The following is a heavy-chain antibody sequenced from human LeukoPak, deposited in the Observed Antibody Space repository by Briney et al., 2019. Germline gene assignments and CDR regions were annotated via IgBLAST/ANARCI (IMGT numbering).Heavy chain of an antibody. D-gene: IGHD3-16*02. CDR2: VDPEDGET. V-gene: IGHV1-69-2*01. J-gene: IGHJ4*02. CDR1: GYTFTDYY. Sequence: ASVKVSCKVSGYTFTDYYMHWVQQAPGKGLGWMGLVDPEDGETIYAEKFQGRVTITADTSTDTAYMELSSLRSDDTAVYYCARDFNDYVWGSYLLPIDYWGQGTLVTVSS. CDR3: ARDFNDYVWGSYLLPIDY.